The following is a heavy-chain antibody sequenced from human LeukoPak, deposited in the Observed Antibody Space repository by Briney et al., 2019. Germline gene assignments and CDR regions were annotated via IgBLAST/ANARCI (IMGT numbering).Heavy chain of an antibody. V-gene: IGHV3-23*01. J-gene: IGHJ4*02. CDR2: ISGSGGST. Sequence: GGSLRLSCAASGFTFSSYAMSWVRQAPGKGLEWVSAISGSGGSTYYADSVKGRFTISRDNAKNTLYLQMNSLRAEDTAVYYCARGPVEPYYYDSSGYLQDYWGQGTLVTVSS. D-gene: IGHD3-22*01. CDR3: ARGPVEPYYYDSSGYLQDY. CDR1: GFTFSSYA.